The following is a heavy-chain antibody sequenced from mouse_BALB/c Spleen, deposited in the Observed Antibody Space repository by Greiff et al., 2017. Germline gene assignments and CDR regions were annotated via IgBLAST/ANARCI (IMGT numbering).Heavy chain of an antibody. CDR2: INPSTGYT. V-gene: IGHV1-7*01. Sequence: QVQLKQSGAELAKPGASVKMSCKASGYTFTSYWMHWVKQRPGQGLEWIGYINPSTGYTEYNQKFKDKATLTADKSSSTAYMQLSSLTSEDSAVYYCAAARYHDVNAMDYWGQGTSVTVSS. CDR1: GYTFTSYW. D-gene: IGHD2-14*01. J-gene: IGHJ4*01. CDR3: AAARYHDVNAMDY.